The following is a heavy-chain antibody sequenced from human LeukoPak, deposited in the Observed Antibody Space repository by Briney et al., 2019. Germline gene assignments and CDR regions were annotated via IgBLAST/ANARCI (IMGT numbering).Heavy chain of an antibody. D-gene: IGHD3-10*01. J-gene: IGHJ5*02. Sequence: SETLSLTCTVSGGSISSGDYYWSWIRQPPGKGLEWIGYIYYSGSTYYNPSLKSRVTISVDTSKNQFSLKLNSVTAADTAVYYCARVRYGWGSPYNWFDPWGQGTLVTVSS. V-gene: IGHV4-30-4*02. CDR1: GGSISSGDYY. CDR3: ARVRYGWGSPYNWFDP. CDR2: IYYSGST.